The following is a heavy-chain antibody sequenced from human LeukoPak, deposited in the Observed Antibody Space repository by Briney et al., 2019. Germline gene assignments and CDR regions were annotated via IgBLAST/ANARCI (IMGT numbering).Heavy chain of an antibody. CDR3: AKDDDSSGYGY. Sequence: ERSLRLSCAASGFTFSSYAMSWVRQAPGKGLEWVSAISGSGGSTYYADSVKGRFTISRDNSKNTLYLQMNSLRAEDTAVYYCAKDDDSSGYGYWGQGTLVTVSS. CDR1: GFTFSSYA. CDR2: ISGSGGST. J-gene: IGHJ4*02. V-gene: IGHV3-23*01. D-gene: IGHD3-22*01.